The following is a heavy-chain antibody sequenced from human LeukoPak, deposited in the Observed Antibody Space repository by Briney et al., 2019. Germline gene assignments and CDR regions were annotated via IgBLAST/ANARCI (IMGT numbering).Heavy chain of an antibody. CDR1: GGSISSSSYY. CDR2: IYYSGST. V-gene: IGHV4-39*01. J-gene: IGHJ4*02. D-gene: IGHD6-19*01. Sequence: SETLSLTCTVSGGSISSSSYYWGWIRQPPGKGLEWIGSIYYSGSTYYNPSLKSRVTISVDTSKNQFSLKLSSVTAADTAVYYCASKHSGWFHFDYWGRGTLVTVSS. CDR3: ASKHSGWFHFDY.